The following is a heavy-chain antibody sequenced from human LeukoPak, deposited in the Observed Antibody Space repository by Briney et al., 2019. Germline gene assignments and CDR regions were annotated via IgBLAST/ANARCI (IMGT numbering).Heavy chain of an antibody. V-gene: IGHV1-2*02. CDR1: GYTFTGYY. J-gene: IGHJ1*01. Sequence: ASVKVSCKASGYTFTGYYMHWVRQAPGQGLEWMGWINPNSGGTNYAQKFQGRVTMTRDTSISTAYMELSRLRSDDTAVYYCARESSSWYEYFQHWGQGTLVTVSS. D-gene: IGHD6-13*01. CDR3: ARESSSWYEYFQH. CDR2: INPNSGGT.